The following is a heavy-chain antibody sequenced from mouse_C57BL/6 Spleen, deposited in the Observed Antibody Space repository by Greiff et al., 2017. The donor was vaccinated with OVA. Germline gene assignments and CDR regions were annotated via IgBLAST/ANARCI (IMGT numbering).Heavy chain of an antibody. J-gene: IGHJ2*01. D-gene: IGHD1-1*01. CDR2: INPNNGGT. V-gene: IGHV1-18*01. CDR3: ARTSYGSTSYYFDY. CDR1: GYTFTDYN. Sequence: EVKLQESGPELVKPGASVKIPCKASGYTFTDYNMDWVKQSHGKSLEWIGDINPNNGGTIYNQKFKGKATLTVDKSSSTAYMELRSLTSEDTAVYYCARTSYGSTSYYFDYWGQGTTLTVSS.